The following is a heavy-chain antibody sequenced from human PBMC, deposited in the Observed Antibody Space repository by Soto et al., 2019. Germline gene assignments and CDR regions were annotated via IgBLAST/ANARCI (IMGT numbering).Heavy chain of an antibody. D-gene: IGHD3-22*01. Sequence: GGSLRLSCAASGFTFSDYYMSWIRQAPGKGLEWVSYISSSGSSIYYADSVKGRFTISRDNSKNTLYLQMNSLRAEDTAVYYCAREIYDDYDSSGFDHWGQGTLVTVSS. CDR1: GFTFSDYY. CDR2: ISSSGSSI. CDR3: AREIYDDYDSSGFDH. V-gene: IGHV3-11*04. J-gene: IGHJ4*02.